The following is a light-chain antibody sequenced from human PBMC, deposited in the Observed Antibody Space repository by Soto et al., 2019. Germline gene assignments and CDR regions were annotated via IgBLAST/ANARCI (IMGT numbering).Light chain of an antibody. Sequence: EIVFTQSPGTLSLSPGERATLSCRASQSVSSNFLAWYQEKPGQAPRLIIYGASSRANGIPDRFSGSGSGTDLTLTISRLEPEDFAVYYGRQYGRSLEFAFGGGTKVDIK. CDR2: GAS. CDR3: RQYGRSLEFA. CDR1: QSVSSNF. J-gene: IGKJ4*01. V-gene: IGKV3-20*01.